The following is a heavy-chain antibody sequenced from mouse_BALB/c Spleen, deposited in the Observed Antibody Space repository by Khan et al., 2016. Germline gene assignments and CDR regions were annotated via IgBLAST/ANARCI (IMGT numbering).Heavy chain of an antibody. CDR3: ARRATPEGFAY. Sequence: QVTLKESGPGILQPSQTLSLTCSFSGFSLSTSGMGVSWIRQPSGKGLEWLAHIYWDDDKRYNPSLKSRLTISKDTSSNQVFLKITSVDTADTATYDCARRATPEGFAYWGQGTLVTVSA. CDR2: IYWDDDK. J-gene: IGHJ3*01. CDR1: GFSLSTSGMG. V-gene: IGHV8-12*01.